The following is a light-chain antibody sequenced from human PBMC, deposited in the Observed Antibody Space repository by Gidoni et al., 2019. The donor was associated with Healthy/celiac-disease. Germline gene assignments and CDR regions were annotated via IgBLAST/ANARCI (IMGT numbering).Light chain of an antibody. V-gene: IGKV1-33*01. Sequence: DIQMTQSPSSLSASVGDRVTITCQASQDISNYLNWYQQKPGKATKLLIYDASKLETGVPSRFSGSESGTDFTFSISSLQPEDIATYYCQQYDNRPPRPLTFGGGTKVEIK. CDR1: QDISNY. J-gene: IGKJ4*01. CDR2: DAS. CDR3: QQYDNRPPRPLT.